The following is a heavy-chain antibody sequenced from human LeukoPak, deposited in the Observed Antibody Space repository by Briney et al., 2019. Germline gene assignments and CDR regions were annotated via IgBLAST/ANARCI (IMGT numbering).Heavy chain of an antibody. CDR1: GYTFTSYT. J-gene: IGHJ4*02. Sequence: ASVKVSCKASGYTFTSYTIHWVRQAPGQRLEWMGWINAGNGNTKYSQEFQDRVTITRGTSANTAYMELSSLRSEDTAVYYCATGLGQVGATTYTANFDYWGQGTLVTVSS. V-gene: IGHV1-3*03. CDR3: ATGLGQVGATTYTANFDY. D-gene: IGHD1-26*01. CDR2: INAGNGNT.